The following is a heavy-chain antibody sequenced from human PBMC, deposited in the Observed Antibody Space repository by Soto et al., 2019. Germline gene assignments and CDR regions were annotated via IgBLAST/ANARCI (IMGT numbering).Heavy chain of an antibody. CDR1: GGSISSSSYY. CDR2: IYFSGST. CDR3: ARLEWLLWIGGPR. V-gene: IGHV4-39*01. Sequence: QLQLQESGPGLVKPSETLSLTCIVSGGSISSSSYYWGWIRLPPGRGLEWNVSIYFSGSTYYNPSLKDLVTISVDPSNNQFSLKLSSVSAADTTVKYCARLEWLLWIGGPRWGQGTLVTVSS. J-gene: IGHJ4*02. D-gene: IGHD3-10*01.